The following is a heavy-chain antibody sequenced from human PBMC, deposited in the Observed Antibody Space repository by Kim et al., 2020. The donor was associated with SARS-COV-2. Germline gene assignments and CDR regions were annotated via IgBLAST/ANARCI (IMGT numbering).Heavy chain of an antibody. CDR3: ARTAYYYDSSGHFDY. CDR2: IYYSGST. D-gene: IGHD3-22*01. Sequence: SETLSLTCTVSGGSISSSSYYWGWICQPPWKGLEWIGSIYYSGSTYYNPSLKSRVTISVDTSKNQFSLKLSSVTAADTAVYYCARTAYYYDSSGHFDYWGQGTLVTVSS. V-gene: IGHV4-39*01. CDR1: GGSISSSSYY. J-gene: IGHJ4*02.